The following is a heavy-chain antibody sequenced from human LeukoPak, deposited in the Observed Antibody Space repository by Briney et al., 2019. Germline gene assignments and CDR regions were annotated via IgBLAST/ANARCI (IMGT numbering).Heavy chain of an antibody. CDR2: ISHSGST. Sequence: SETLSLTCAVYGGSFSGYYWSWIRQPPGKGLEWIGEISHSGSTNYNPSLKSRVTISVDTSKNQFSLKLSSVTAADTAVYYCARFVVVPAAIYYFDYWGQGTLVTVSS. D-gene: IGHD2-2*01. CDR1: GGSFSGYY. CDR3: ARFVVVPAAIYYFDY. V-gene: IGHV4-34*01. J-gene: IGHJ4*02.